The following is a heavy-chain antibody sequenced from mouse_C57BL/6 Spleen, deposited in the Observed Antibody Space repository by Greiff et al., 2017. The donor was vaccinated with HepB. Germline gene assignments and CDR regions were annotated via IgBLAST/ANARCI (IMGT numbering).Heavy chain of an antibody. V-gene: IGHV1-50*01. Sequence: QVQLKQPGAELVKPGASVKLSCKASGYTFTSYWMQWVKQRPGQGLEWIGEIDPSDSYTNYNQKFKGKATLTVDTSSSTAYMQLSSLTSEDSAVYYCARRDYGSRGYWYFDVWGTGTTVTVSS. CDR3: ARRDYGSRGYWYFDV. D-gene: IGHD1-1*01. J-gene: IGHJ1*03. CDR2: IDPSDSYT. CDR1: GYTFTSYW.